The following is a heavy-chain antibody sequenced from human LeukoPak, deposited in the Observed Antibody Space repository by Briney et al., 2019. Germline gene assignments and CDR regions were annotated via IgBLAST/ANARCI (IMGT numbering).Heavy chain of an antibody. CDR3: ARHRTVIVGATL. V-gene: IGHV4-39*01. Sequence: PSETLSLTCTVSGGSISSSSYYWGWIRQPPGKGLEWIGSIYYSGSTYYNPSLKSRVTISVDTSKNQFSLKLSSVTAADTAVYYCARHRTVIVGATLWGQGTLVTVSS. J-gene: IGHJ4*02. CDR1: GGSISSSSYY. CDR2: IYYSGST. D-gene: IGHD1-26*01.